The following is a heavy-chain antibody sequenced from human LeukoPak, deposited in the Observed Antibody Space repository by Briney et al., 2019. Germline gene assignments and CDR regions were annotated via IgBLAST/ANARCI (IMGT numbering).Heavy chain of an antibody. CDR3: AKDRYCSSPSCWNFDS. CDR2: MNPNSGNT. D-gene: IGHD2-2*01. Sequence: ASVKVSCKASGYTFTSYDINWVRQATGQGLEWMGWMNPNSGNTGYAQKFQGRVTMTRNTSISTAYMELSSLRDEDTAVYYCAKDRYCSSPSCWNFDSWGQGTLVTVSS. CDR1: GYTFTSYD. V-gene: IGHV1-8*01. J-gene: IGHJ4*02.